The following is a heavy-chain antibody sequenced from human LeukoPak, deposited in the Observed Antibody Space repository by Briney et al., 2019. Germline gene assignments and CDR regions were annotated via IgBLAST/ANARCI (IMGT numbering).Heavy chain of an antibody. J-gene: IGHJ6*03. CDR2: IDYSGSN. D-gene: IGHD3-22*01. CDR1: VGSISSGGYY. Sequence: SETLSLTCTVSVGSISSGGYYWSWIRQHPGKGLEWIGYIDYSGSNYYNSSLKSRVTTSVNTSKNHFSLKLSSVTAADTAVYSSARGLSGYYYYYLDVCGKGTTVTVSS. V-gene: IGHV4-31*03. CDR3: ARGLSGYYYYYLDV.